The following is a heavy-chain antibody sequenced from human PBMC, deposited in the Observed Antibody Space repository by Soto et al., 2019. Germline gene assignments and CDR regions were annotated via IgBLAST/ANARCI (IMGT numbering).Heavy chain of an antibody. V-gene: IGHV1-69*02. D-gene: IGHD6-13*01. J-gene: IGHJ6*02. Sequence: QVQLVQSGAEVKKPGSSVKVSCKASGGTFSSYTISWVRQAPGQGLEWMGRIIPILGIANYAQKFQGRVTITADKSTDTAYMELSSLRSEDTAVYYCARLLVLDYYYGMDVWGQGTTVTVSS. CDR3: ARLLVLDYYYGMDV. CDR1: GGTFSSYT. CDR2: IIPILGIA.